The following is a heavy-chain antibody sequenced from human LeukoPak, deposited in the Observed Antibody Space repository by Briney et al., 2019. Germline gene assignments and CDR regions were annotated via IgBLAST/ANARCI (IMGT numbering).Heavy chain of an antibody. Sequence: GGSLRLSCAASGFTFSSYDMHWVRQATGKGLEWVSAIGTAGDTYYPGSVKGRFTISRENAKNSLYLQMNSLRAGDTAVYYCARGHYYYDSSGRDAFDIWGQGTTVTVSS. J-gene: IGHJ3*02. V-gene: IGHV3-13*01. D-gene: IGHD3-22*01. CDR1: GFTFSSYD. CDR2: IGTAGDT. CDR3: ARGHYYYDSSGRDAFDI.